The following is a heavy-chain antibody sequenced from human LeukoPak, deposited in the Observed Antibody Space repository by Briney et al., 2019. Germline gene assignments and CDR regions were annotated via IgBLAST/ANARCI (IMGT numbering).Heavy chain of an antibody. CDR2: IKSDGSIT. CDR3: AICTTYYDSSGRNH. Sequence: GGSLRLSCAVSGLTLSRYWMHLVRQAPGKGLVSVSSIKSDGSITTYADSVKGRFTISSDNAKNTLLLQMSSLRVEVTALYYRAICTTYYDSSGRNHWGQGTLVTVST. V-gene: IGHV3-74*01. CDR1: GLTLSRYW. J-gene: IGHJ5*02. D-gene: IGHD3-22*01.